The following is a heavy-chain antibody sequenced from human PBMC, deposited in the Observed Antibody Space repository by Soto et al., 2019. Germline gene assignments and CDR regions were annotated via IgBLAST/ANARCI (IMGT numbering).Heavy chain of an antibody. V-gene: IGHV1-46*01. CDR1: GYTFTSYG. J-gene: IGHJ4*01. CDR3: TTDSYSTITIVRFDY. Sequence: GASVKVSCKASGYTFTSYGISWVRQAPGQGLEWMGIINPSGGSTSYAQKFQGRVTITADESTSTAYMELSSLRSEDTAVYYCTTDSYSTITIVRFDYWGHGTLVTVSS. CDR2: INPSGGST. D-gene: IGHD2-21*01.